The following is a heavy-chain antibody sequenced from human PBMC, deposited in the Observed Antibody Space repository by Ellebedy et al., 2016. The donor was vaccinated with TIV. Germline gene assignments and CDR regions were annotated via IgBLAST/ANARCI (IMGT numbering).Heavy chain of an antibody. J-gene: IGHJ5*02. CDR3: ASPNWFDP. V-gene: IGHV3-21*01. Sequence: GGSLRLSXAASGFTFSSYSMNWVRQAPGKGLEWVSSISTTGIYTYYADSVKGRFTISRDNAKNSLYLQMNSLRAEDTAVYYCASPNWFDPWGQGTLVTVSS. CDR1: GFTFSSYS. CDR2: ISTTGIYT.